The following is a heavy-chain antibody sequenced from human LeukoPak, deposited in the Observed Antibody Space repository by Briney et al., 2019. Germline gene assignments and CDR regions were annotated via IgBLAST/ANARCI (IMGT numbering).Heavy chain of an antibody. CDR3: ARDGVFGNLPDY. D-gene: IGHD1-7*01. CDR1: GFTFSDAW. J-gene: IGHJ4*02. Sequence: GGSLRLSCAASGFTFSDAWMSWVRQAPGKGLEWVGRINSKTDGGTTDYAAPVKGRFTISRDDSKNTLYLQMNSLKTEDTAVYYCARDGVFGNLPDYWGQGTLVTVSS. V-gene: IGHV3-15*01. CDR2: INSKTDGGTT.